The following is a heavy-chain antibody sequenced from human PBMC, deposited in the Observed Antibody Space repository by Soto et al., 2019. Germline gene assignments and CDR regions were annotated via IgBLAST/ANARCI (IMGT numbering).Heavy chain of an antibody. CDR3: ARVPGTLAVAGIDY. V-gene: IGHV3-30-3*01. CDR1: GFTFSSYA. Sequence: QVQLVESGGGVVQPGRSLRLSCAASGFTFSSYAMHWVRQAPGKGLEWVAVISYDGSNKYYADSVKGRFTISRDNSKNPLYLQMNSLRAEDTAVYYCARVPGTLAVAGIDYWGQGTLVTVSS. CDR2: ISYDGSNK. J-gene: IGHJ4*02. D-gene: IGHD6-19*01.